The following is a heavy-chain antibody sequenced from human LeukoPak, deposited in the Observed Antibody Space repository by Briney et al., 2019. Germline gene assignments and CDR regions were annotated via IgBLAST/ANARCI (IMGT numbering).Heavy chain of an antibody. CDR2: IIPIFGTA. CDR3: ARGQLWFGELLPWDY. Sequence: ASVKVSCKASGGTFSSYAISWVRQAPGQGLEWMGGIIPIFGTANYAQKFQGRVTITTDESTSTAYMELSSLRSEDTAVYYCARGQLWFGELLPWDYWGQGTLVTVSS. CDR1: GGTFSSYA. V-gene: IGHV1-69*05. D-gene: IGHD3-10*01. J-gene: IGHJ4*02.